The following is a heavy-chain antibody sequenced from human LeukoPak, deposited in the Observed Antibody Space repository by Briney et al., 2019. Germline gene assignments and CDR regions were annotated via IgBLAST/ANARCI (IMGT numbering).Heavy chain of an antibody. Sequence: GGSLRLSCSASILTFSSYSMNWVRQAPGKGLEWVSYISSSSSTIYYADSVKGRFTISRDNAKNSLYLQMNSLRAEDTAVYYCARGLTVGGYFDYWGQGTLVTVSS. CDR2: ISSSSSTI. V-gene: IGHV3-48*01. D-gene: IGHD3-16*01. J-gene: IGHJ4*02. CDR3: ARGLTVGGYFDY. CDR1: ILTFSSYS.